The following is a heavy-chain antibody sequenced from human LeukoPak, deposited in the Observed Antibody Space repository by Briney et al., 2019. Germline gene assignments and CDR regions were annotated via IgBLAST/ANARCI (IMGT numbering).Heavy chain of an antibody. D-gene: IGHD5-12*01. J-gene: IGHJ3*02. Sequence: RASVKVSCKASGCTFTGYYMHWVRQAPGQGLEWMGWINPNSGGTNYAQKFQGWVTMTRDTSISTAYMELSRLRSDDTAVYYCARALDTVDGAFDIWGQGTMVTVSS. CDR2: INPNSGGT. CDR1: GCTFTGYY. CDR3: ARALDTVDGAFDI. V-gene: IGHV1-2*04.